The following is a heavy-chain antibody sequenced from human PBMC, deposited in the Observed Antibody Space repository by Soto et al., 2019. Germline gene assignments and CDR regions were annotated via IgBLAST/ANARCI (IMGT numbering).Heavy chain of an antibody. J-gene: IGHJ4*02. Sequence: GESLKISCKGSGYSFTSYWIGWVRQMPGKGLEWMGIIYPGDSDTRYSPSFQGQVTISADKSISTAYLQWSSLKASDTAMYYSARHLRYFDWLSPSDYWGQGTLVTVSS. D-gene: IGHD3-9*01. CDR1: GYSFTSYW. V-gene: IGHV5-51*01. CDR3: ARHLRYFDWLSPSDY. CDR2: IYPGDSDT.